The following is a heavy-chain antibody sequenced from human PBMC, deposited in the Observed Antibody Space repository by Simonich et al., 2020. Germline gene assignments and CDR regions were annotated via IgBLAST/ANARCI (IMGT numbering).Heavy chain of an antibody. D-gene: IGHD1-1*01. J-gene: IGHJ3*02. CDR1: GGSFSGYY. Sequence: QVQLQQWGAGLLKPSETLSLTCAVYGGSFSGYYWSWIRQPPGKGLEWIGEINHSGSPNYNPSLKSRVTISVEPSKNQFALKLSSVTAADTAVYYCARGKGWKNAFDIWGQGTMVTVSS. CDR3: ARGKGWKNAFDI. V-gene: IGHV4-34*01. CDR2: INHSGSP.